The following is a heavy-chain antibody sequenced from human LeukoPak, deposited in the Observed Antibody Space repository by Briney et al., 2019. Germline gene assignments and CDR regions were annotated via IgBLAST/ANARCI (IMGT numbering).Heavy chain of an antibody. J-gene: IGHJ4*02. D-gene: IGHD3-22*01. CDR3: ARGRFHYDSSGYSSFYH. CDR2: INQDGSEK. Sequence: GGSLRLSCAASGFTFSTYNMNWVRRAPGKGLEWVANINQDGSEKYYVDSVTGRFTISRDNAQNSLYLQMSSLRAEDTAVYYCARGRFHYDSSGYSSFYHWGQGTLVTVSS. CDR1: GFTFSTYN. V-gene: IGHV3-7*01.